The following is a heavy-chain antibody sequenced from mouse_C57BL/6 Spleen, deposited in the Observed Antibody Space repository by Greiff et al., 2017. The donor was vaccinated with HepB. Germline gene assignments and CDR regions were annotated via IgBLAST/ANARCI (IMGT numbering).Heavy chain of an antibody. CDR1: GYSFTGYF. Sequence: VQLQQSGPELVKPGDSVKISCKASGYSFTGYFMNWVMQSHGKSLEWIGRINPYNGDTFYNQKFKGKATLTVDKSSSTAHMELRSLTSEDSAVYYCARDDGYSYAMDYWGQGTSVTVSP. J-gene: IGHJ4*01. D-gene: IGHD2-3*01. CDR3: ARDDGYSYAMDY. CDR2: INPYNGDT. V-gene: IGHV1-20*01.